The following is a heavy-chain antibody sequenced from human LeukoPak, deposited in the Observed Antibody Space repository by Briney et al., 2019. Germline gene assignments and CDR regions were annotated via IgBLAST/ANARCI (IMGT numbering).Heavy chain of an antibody. Sequence: KPSETLSLTCAVYGGSFSGYYWSWIRQPPGKGLEWIGEINHSGSTNYNPSLKSRVTISVDTSKNQFSLKLSSVTAADTAVYYCSREEKVGELLADFWGQGTLVTVSS. D-gene: IGHD1-26*01. J-gene: IGHJ4*02. CDR3: SREEKVGELLADF. CDR1: GGSFSGYY. CDR2: INHSGST. V-gene: IGHV4-34*01.